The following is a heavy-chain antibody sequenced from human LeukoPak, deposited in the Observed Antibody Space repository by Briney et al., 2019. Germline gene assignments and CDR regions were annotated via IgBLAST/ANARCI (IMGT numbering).Heavy chain of an antibody. V-gene: IGHV3-23*01. CDR1: GFTFSSYA. J-gene: IGHJ6*02. CDR3: AKYVVVAALPVYYYYGMDV. D-gene: IGHD2-15*01. Sequence: PGGSLRLSCVASGFTFSSYAMSWVRQAPGKGLEWVSAISGSGGSTYYADSVKGRFTISRDNSKNTLYLQMNSLRAEDTAVYYCAKYVVVAALPVYYYYGMDVWGQGTTVTVSS. CDR2: ISGSGGST.